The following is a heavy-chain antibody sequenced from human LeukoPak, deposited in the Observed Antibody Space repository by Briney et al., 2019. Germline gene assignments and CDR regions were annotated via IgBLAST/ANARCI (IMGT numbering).Heavy chain of an antibody. Sequence: PGRSLRLSCAASGFIFSHYGLHWVRQAPGKGLKWVAVIWSDGSNTFYAGSVKGRFTISRDNSQNTLFLQMNSLRADDTAMYYCARDAQRGFDYSNSLQYWGHGTLVTVSS. CDR3: ARDAQRGFDYSNSLQY. J-gene: IGHJ4*01. CDR2: IWSDGSNT. CDR1: GFIFSHYG. D-gene: IGHD4-11*01. V-gene: IGHV3-33*01.